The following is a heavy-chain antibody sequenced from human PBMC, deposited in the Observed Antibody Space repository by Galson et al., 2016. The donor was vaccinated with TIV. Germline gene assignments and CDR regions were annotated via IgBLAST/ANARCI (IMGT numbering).Heavy chain of an antibody. Sequence: SLRLSCAASGFTFSSYDMHWVRQVTGKGLEWVSGIGTIGDTFYPGSVKGRFTVSRENAKNFLYLQMNNVRAGDTAVYYCARGTFCGGDCSRRWYLDLWGRGILVTVSS. D-gene: IGHD2-21*02. CDR3: ARGTFCGGDCSRRWYLDL. CDR2: IGTIGDT. CDR1: GFTFSSYD. V-gene: IGHV3-13*01. J-gene: IGHJ2*01.